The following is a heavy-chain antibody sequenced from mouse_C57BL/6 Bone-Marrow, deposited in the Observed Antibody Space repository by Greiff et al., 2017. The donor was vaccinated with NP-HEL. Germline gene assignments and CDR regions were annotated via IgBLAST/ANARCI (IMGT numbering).Heavy chain of an antibody. CDR1: GFTFSDYY. J-gene: IGHJ3*01. V-gene: IGHV5-12*01. CDR2: ISNGGGST. D-gene: IGHD2-5*01. Sequence: EVHLVESGGGLVQPGGSLKLSCAASGFTFSDYYMYWVRQTPEKRLEWVAYISNGGGSTYYPDTVKGRFTISRDNAKNTLYLQMSRLKSEDTAMYYCARHDYSNYGAWFAYWGQGTLVTVSA. CDR3: ARHDYSNYGAWFAY.